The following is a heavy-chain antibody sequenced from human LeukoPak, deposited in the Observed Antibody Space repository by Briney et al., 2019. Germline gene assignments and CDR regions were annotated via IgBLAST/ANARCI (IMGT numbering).Heavy chain of an antibody. D-gene: IGHD5-24*01. CDR3: ARAEWLGSDY. Sequence: GGSLRLSCAASGFTFSSYSMNWVRQAPGKGLEWVSSISSSSSSIYYADSVKGRFTISRDNAKNSLYLQMNSLRAEDTAVYYCARAEWLGSDYWGQGTLVTVSS. V-gene: IGHV3-21*01. CDR1: GFTFSSYS. CDR2: ISSSSSSI. J-gene: IGHJ4*02.